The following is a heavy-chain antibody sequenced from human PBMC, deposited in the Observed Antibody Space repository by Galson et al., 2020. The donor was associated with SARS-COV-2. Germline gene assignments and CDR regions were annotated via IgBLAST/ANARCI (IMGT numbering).Heavy chain of an antibody. CDR3: TREGWQGAY. CDR1: GFIFKDFW. V-gene: IGHV3-7*01. CDR2: IRGDGSET. J-gene: IGHJ4*02. Sequence: GGSLRLSCEVSGFIFKDFWMSWFRQAPGKSLEWVANIRGDGSETNYVESVKGRFSISRDNAMNSLYLQMDSLRVDDTAVYYCTREGWQGAYWGQGSRVTVSS.